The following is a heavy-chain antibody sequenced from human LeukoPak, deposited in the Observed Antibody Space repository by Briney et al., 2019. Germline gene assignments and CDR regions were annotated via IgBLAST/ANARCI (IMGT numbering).Heavy chain of an antibody. CDR3: ASDRGYSYGPAGL. Sequence: ASVKVSCKASGCTFTSYDINWVRQATGQGLEWMGWMNPNSGNTGYAQKFQGRVTMTRNTSISTAYMELSSLRSEDTAVYYCASDRGYSYGPAGLWGQGTLVTVSS. V-gene: IGHV1-8*01. D-gene: IGHD5-18*01. J-gene: IGHJ4*02. CDR1: GCTFTSYD. CDR2: MNPNSGNT.